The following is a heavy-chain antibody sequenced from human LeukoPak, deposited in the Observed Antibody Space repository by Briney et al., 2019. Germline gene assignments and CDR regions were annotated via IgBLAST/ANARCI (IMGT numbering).Heavy chain of an antibody. J-gene: IGHJ4*02. CDR3: AKDMTYYYFWSCYSSFDY. CDR1: GFTFSSYG. V-gene: IGHV3-30*02. CDR2: ISYDGSKT. D-gene: IGHD3-3*01. Sequence: GGSLRLSCVAYGFTFSSYGMHWVRQAPGKGLEWVAIISYDGSKTYYTDSVKGRFTISKDNSKNTLYLQMNMLGNEDTAGYYCAKDMTYYYFWSCYSSFDYWGQGTLVTVSS.